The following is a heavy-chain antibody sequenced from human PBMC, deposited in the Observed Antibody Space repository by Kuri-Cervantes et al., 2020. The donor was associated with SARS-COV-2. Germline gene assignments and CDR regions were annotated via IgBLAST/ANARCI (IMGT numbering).Heavy chain of an antibody. CDR1: GFTFSSYA. V-gene: IGHV3-23*01. Sequence: GESLKISCAASGFTFSSYAVSWVRQAPGKGLEWVSAISGSGGSTYYADSVKGRFTISRDNSKNTLYLQMNSLRDEDTAVYYCAKDFGTITVVTYAVTHNAFDIRGQGTMVTVSS. CDR3: AKDFGTITVVTYAVTHNAFDI. J-gene: IGHJ3*02. D-gene: IGHD4-23*01. CDR2: ISGSGGST.